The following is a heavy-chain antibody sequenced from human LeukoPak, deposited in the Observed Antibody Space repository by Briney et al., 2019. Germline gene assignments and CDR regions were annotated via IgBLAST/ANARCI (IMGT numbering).Heavy chain of an antibody. CDR1: GYSFTSYW. D-gene: IGHD3-16*01. J-gene: IGHJ3*02. Sequence: PGESLKISCKGSGYSFTSYWIGWVRQMPGKGLEWMGIIYPGDSDTRYSPSFQGQVTISADKSISTAYPQWSSLKASDTAMYYCARVLSLASGAFDIWGQGTMVTVSS. CDR3: ARVLSLASGAFDI. CDR2: IYPGDSDT. V-gene: IGHV5-51*01.